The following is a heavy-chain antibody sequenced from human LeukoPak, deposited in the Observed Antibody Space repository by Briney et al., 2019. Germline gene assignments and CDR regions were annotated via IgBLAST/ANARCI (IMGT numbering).Heavy chain of an antibody. Sequence: GASVKVSCKASGYTFTSYGISWVRQAPGQGLEWMGWMNPNSGNTGYAQKFQGRVTMTRNTSISTAYMELSSLRSEDTAVYYCTRASPLTGADADAFDIWGQGTMVTVSS. J-gene: IGHJ3*02. D-gene: IGHD1-20*01. CDR3: TRASPLTGADADAFDI. CDR1: GYTFTSYG. V-gene: IGHV1-8*02. CDR2: MNPNSGNT.